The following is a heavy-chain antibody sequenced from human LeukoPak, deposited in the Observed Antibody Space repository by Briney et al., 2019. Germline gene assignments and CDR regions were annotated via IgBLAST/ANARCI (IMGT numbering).Heavy chain of an antibody. V-gene: IGHV1-46*01. Sequence: ASVKVSCKASGYTFTNYYMHWVRQAPGQGLEWLGLITPSGGSTWYAQKFQGRVTMTRDTSISTAYMELSRLRFDDTAVYYCARSPDILTGEKFDYWGQGTLVTVSS. J-gene: IGHJ4*02. CDR2: ITPSGGST. CDR1: GYTFTNYY. D-gene: IGHD3-9*01. CDR3: ARSPDILTGEKFDY.